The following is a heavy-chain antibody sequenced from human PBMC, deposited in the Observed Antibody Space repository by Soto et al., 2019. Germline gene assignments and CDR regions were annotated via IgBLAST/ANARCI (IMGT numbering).Heavy chain of an antibody. J-gene: IGHJ4*02. CDR2: IVVGSGNT. CDR1: GFTFTSSA. Sequence: ASMKVSCKASGFTFTSSAMQWVRQARGQRLEWIGWIVVGSGNTNYAQKFQERVTITRDMSTSTAYMELSSLRSEDTAVYYCAAFHDYGDYPSFDYWGQGTLVTVSS. CDR3: AAFHDYGDYPSFDY. V-gene: IGHV1-58*02. D-gene: IGHD4-17*01.